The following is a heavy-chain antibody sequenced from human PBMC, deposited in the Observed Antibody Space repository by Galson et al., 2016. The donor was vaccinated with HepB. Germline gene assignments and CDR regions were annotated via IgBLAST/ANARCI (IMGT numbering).Heavy chain of an antibody. J-gene: IGHJ1*01. CDR2: ISWDGGST. Sequence: SLRLSCAASGFTFDDYVLHWVRQAPGKGLEWVSLISWDGGSTFYADSVKGRFTISRDNNRNSLYLEMESLRSEDTAFYFCAKASGGDYFFQHWGQGTLVAVSS. D-gene: IGHD1-26*01. CDR3: AKASGGDYFFQH. CDR1: GFTFDDYV. V-gene: IGHV3-43D*04.